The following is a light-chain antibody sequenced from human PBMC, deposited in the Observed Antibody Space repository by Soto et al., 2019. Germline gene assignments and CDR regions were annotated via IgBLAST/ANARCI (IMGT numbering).Light chain of an antibody. CDR3: QQYNSYS. J-gene: IGKJ1*01. CDR2: HAS. V-gene: IGKV1-5*01. CDR1: QRISNW. Sequence: DIQMTQSPCTLPASVGDRVTITCRASQRISNWLAWYKQKPGTAPKVLIYHASNLQSGAESRFSGRGSGTELTLPISSLHADDLATYHCQQYNSYSFGQGTKVEIK.